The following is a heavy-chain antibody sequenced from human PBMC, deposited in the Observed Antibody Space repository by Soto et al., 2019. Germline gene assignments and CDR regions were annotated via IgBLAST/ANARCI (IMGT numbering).Heavy chain of an antibody. CDR1: GGSLFGDY. Sequence: SETLSLTCTVSGGSLFGDYCTWIRQPAGEGLEWIGRINSDGNTNYSPSLKSRVTMSVDSSRKHFSLNLTSVTAADTASYFCARARRLENWFDPWGPGIQVTVSS. V-gene: IGHV4-4*07. CDR3: ARARRLENWFDP. J-gene: IGHJ5*02. CDR2: INSDGNT. D-gene: IGHD5-12*01.